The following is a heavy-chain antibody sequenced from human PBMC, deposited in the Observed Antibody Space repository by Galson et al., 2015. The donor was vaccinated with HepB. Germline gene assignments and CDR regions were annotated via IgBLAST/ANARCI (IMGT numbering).Heavy chain of an antibody. CDR1: GGSISNNDYY. CDR3: ARRAPVVPSAPFDS. V-gene: IGHV4-39*01. Sequence: TLSLTCPVSGGSISNNDYYWDWIRQPPGQGLEWIGSIYYRGNTYYNPSLRSRVTISVDTSKNQFSLKMTSVTAADTAVYYCARRAPVVPSAPFDSWGQGTLVTVSS. D-gene: IGHD2-2*01. J-gene: IGHJ4*02. CDR2: IYYRGNT.